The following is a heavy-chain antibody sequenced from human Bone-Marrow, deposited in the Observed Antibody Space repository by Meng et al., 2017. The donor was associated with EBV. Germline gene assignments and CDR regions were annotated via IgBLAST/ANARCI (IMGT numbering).Heavy chain of an antibody. Sequence: QVQLQESGPGLVKPSGXXXXXRAVSGGSISSSNWWSWVRQPPGKGLEWIGEIYHSGSTNYNPSLKSRVTISVDKSKNQFSLKLSSVTAADTAVYYCARDATMVRGAPDYWGQGTLGTVSS. D-gene: IGHD3-10*01. V-gene: IGHV4-4*02. CDR2: IYHSGST. CDR3: ARDATMVRGAPDY. J-gene: IGHJ4*02. CDR1: GGSISSSNW.